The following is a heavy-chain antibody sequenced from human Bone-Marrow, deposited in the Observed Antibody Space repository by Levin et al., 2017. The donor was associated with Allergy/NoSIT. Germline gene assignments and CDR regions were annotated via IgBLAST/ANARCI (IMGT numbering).Heavy chain of an antibody. CDR3: AGGSTYIAGSLYYYYMDV. J-gene: IGHJ6*03. D-gene: IGHD3-10*01. CDR2: INDSGST. V-gene: IGHV4-34*01. Sequence: SETLSLTCAVYGGSFSGYYWSWIRQPPGKGLEWIGEINDSGSTNYNPSLKSRVTISVDTSKNQFSLKLSSVTAADTAVYYCAGGSTYIAGSLYYYYMDVWGEGTTVTVSS. CDR1: GGSFSGYY.